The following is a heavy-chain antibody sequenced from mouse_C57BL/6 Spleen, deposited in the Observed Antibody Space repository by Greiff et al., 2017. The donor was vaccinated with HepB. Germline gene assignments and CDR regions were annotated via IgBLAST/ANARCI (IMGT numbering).Heavy chain of an antibody. Sequence: EVQLVESGGGLVKPGGSLKLSCAASGFTFSSYTMSWVRQTPEKRLEWVATISGGGGNTYYPDSVKGRFTISRDNAKNTLYLQMSSLRSEDTALYYCARRDDGYVDYWGQGTTLTVSS. V-gene: IGHV5-9*01. D-gene: IGHD2-3*01. J-gene: IGHJ2*01. CDR3: ARRDDGYVDY. CDR1: GFTFSSYT. CDR2: ISGGGGNT.